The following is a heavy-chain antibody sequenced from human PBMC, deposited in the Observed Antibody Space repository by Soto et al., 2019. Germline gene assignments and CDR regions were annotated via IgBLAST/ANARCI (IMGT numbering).Heavy chain of an antibody. CDR2: ISGSGGST. Sequence: GGSLRLSCAASGFTFSSYAMSWVRQAQGKGLEWVSAISGSGGSTYYADSVKGRFTISRDNSKNTLYLQMNSLRAEDTAVYYCAKDRYCSGGSCYSEWAFDIWGQGTMVTVSS. J-gene: IGHJ3*02. V-gene: IGHV3-23*01. CDR1: GFTFSSYA. CDR3: AKDRYCSGGSCYSEWAFDI. D-gene: IGHD2-15*01.